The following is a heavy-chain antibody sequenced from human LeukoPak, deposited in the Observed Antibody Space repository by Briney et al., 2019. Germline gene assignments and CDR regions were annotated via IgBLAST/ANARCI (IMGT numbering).Heavy chain of an antibody. V-gene: IGHV1-69*04. Sequence: AASVKVSCKASGGTFSSYAISWVRQAPGQGLEWTGRIIPILGIANYAQKFQGRVTITADKSTSTAYMELSSLRSDDTAVYYCAELGYCSSTSCDNGAFDIWGQGTMVTVSS. CDR2: IIPILGIA. D-gene: IGHD2-2*02. CDR3: AELGYCSSTSCDNGAFDI. J-gene: IGHJ3*02. CDR1: GGTFSSYA.